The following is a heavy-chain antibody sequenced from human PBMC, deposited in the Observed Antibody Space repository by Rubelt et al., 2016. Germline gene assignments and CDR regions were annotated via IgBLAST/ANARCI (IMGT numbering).Heavy chain of an antibody. D-gene: IGHD3-9*01. V-gene: IGHV4-30-4*07. Sequence: GYIYYSGSTYYNPSLKSRVTISVDKSKNQFSLKLSSVTAADTAVYYCARALKDDILTGYYFFDYWGQGTLVTVSS. J-gene: IGHJ4*02. CDR3: ARALKDDILTGYYFFDY. CDR2: IYYSGST.